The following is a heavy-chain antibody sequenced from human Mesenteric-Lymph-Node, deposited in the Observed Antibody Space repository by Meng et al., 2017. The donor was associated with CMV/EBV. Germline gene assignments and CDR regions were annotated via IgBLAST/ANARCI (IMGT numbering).Heavy chain of an antibody. CDR2: INPSGGSK. D-gene: IGHD6-6*01. V-gene: IGHV1-46*01. CDR1: VCTFTHYY. Sequence: ASVPVSCQACVCTFTHYYMHLVRQAPGQGLEGMGIINPSGGSKSYAQKFQGRVTMTRDTSTSTVYMELSSLRSEDTAVDYGARDGPESSPFYYYYGMDVWGQGTTVTVSS. CDR3: ARDGPESSPFYYYYGMDV. J-gene: IGHJ6*02.